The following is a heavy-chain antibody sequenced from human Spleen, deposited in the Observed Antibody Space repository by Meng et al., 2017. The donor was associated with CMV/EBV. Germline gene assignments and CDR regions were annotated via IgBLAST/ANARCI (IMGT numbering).Heavy chain of an antibody. CDR1: GGSISSYY. Sequence: GSLRLSCTVSGGSISSYYWSWIRQPPGKGLEWIGYIYYSGSTTYNSSLKSRVTISLDTSKNQFSLKLSSVTAADTAVYHCARLTMVRGVIPKYYFDYWGQGTLVTVSS. D-gene: IGHD3-10*01. CDR3: ARLTMVRGVIPKYYFDY. J-gene: IGHJ4*02. CDR2: IYYSGST. V-gene: IGHV4-59*01.